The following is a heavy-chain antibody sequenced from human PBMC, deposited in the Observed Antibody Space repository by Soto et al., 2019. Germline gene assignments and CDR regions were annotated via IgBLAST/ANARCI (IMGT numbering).Heavy chain of an antibody. V-gene: IGHV3-74*03. Sequence: EVQLVESGGDLVQPGGSLRLSCAASGFTFSGHWMHWVRQVPGKGLEWVSRINTDGGSSAYADSVKGRFTISRDNAKNTLYQQMNVLRAEDTAVYYCAREAGYCSRTSCYRRAFDTWGQGTTVTVSS. CDR1: GFTFSGHW. CDR2: INTDGGSS. D-gene: IGHD2-2*01. CDR3: AREAGYCSRTSCYRRAFDT. J-gene: IGHJ3*02.